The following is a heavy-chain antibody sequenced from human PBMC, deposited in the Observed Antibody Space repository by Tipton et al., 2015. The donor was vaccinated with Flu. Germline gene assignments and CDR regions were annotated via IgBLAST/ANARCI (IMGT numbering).Heavy chain of an antibody. D-gene: IGHD3-10*01. Sequence: TLSLTCTVSGGSLSSFYWSWIRQPAGKGLEWIGRIYTSGSTKYNPSLKSRLSMSVDTSKNQFSLKLTSVTAADTAVYYCARGSGSGTYVIFDFWGRGTLGTVSS. CDR3: ARGSGSGTYVIFDF. J-gene: IGHJ4*02. CDR2: IYTSGST. CDR1: GGSLSSFY. V-gene: IGHV4-4*07.